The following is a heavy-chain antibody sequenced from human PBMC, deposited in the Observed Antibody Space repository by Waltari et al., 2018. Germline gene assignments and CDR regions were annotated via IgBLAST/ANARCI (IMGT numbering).Heavy chain of an antibody. Sequence: EVQLVESGGGLVQPGGSLRLSCVASGLTVSSNYMSWVRQAHGKGLGWASVIYSGGSTVYAGSVKGRFTTSRDNSKNALYLQMSSVRAEDTAVYFCASCSRSSCYQGGFDYWGQGTLVTFTS. J-gene: IGHJ4*02. V-gene: IGHV3-53*01. CDR3: ASCSRSSCYQGGFDY. CDR2: IYSGGST. D-gene: IGHD2-2*01. CDR1: GLTVSSNY.